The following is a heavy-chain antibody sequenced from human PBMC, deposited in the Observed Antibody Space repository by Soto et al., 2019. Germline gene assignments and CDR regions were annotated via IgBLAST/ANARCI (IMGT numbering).Heavy chain of an antibody. Sequence: SVKVSCKASGCTFTTYAMRWVRQAPGQRLEWMGWINAGNGNTKYSQKFQGRVTITRDTSASTAYMELSSLRSEDTAVYYCARAVGATTTAWFDPWGQGTLVTVSS. D-gene: IGHD1-26*01. V-gene: IGHV1-3*01. CDR1: GCTFTTYA. J-gene: IGHJ5*02. CDR3: ARAVGATTTAWFDP. CDR2: INAGNGNT.